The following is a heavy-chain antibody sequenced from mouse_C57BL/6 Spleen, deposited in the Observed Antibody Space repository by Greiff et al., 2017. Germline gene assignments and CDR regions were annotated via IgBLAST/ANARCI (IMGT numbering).Heavy chain of an antibody. Sequence: QVQLQQPGAELVKPGASVKLSCKASGYTFTSYWMHWVKQRPGQGLEWIGEIDPSDSYTNYNQKFKGKSTLTVDKSSSTAYMQLSSLTSEDSAVYYCAIYYSENFDYWGQGTTLTVSS. CDR1: GYTFTSYW. D-gene: IGHD2-13*01. CDR2: IDPSDSYT. CDR3: AIYYSENFDY. J-gene: IGHJ2*01. V-gene: IGHV1-69*01.